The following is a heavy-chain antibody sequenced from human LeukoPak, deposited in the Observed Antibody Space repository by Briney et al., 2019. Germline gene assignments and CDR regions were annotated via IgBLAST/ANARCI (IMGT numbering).Heavy chain of an antibody. CDR1: GYTFTSYD. Sequence: ASVKVSCKASGYTFTSYDINWVRQATGQGLGWMGWMNPNSGNTGYAQKFQGRVTMTRNTSISTAYMELSSLRSEDTAVYYCARGRRGSYYFDYWGQGTLVTVSS. J-gene: IGHJ4*02. V-gene: IGHV1-8*01. CDR3: ARGRRGSYYFDY. CDR2: MNPNSGNT. D-gene: IGHD2-15*01.